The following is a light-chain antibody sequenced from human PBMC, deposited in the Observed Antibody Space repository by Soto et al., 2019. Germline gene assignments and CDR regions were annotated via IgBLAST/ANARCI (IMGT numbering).Light chain of an antibody. J-gene: IGLJ3*02. CDR3: GTWDGSLTAEV. Sequence: QSLLTQPPSLSAAPGQKVTISCSGSNSNIGKNYVSWYQELPGTAPKLLIYDSDKRPSEIPDRFSGSKSGTSATLVITGLQTGDEADYYCGTWDGSLTAEVFGGGTKLTVL. CDR1: NSNIGKNY. CDR2: DSD. V-gene: IGLV1-51*01.